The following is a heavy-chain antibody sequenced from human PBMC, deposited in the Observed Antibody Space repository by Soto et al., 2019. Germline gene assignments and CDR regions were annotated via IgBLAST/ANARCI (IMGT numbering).Heavy chain of an antibody. D-gene: IGHD5-12*01. Sequence: ASVKVSCKXSGYTFTAYYIHWVRQAPGQGLEWMGWINPNNGDTNYGQRIQGRVTMTRDTSISTAYVELSSLRADDTAVYYCAALHEYSGYDRGFWGQGTRVTVSS. J-gene: IGHJ4*02. CDR2: INPNNGDT. CDR1: GYTFTAYY. CDR3: AALHEYSGYDRGF. V-gene: IGHV1-2*02.